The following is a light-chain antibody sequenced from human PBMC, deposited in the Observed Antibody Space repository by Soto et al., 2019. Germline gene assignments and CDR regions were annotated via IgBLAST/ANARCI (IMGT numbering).Light chain of an antibody. CDR2: DDN. CDR3: GSWDSSLSAYV. V-gene: IGLV1-51*01. Sequence: QSVLTQPPSVSAAPGQKVTISCSGSSLNIGGNSVSWYQQPPGTAPKLLIYDDNKRPSGIPDRFSGSKSGTSATLGITGFQTGDEADYYCGSWDSSLSAYVFGTGTKVTVL. J-gene: IGLJ1*01. CDR1: SLNIGGNS.